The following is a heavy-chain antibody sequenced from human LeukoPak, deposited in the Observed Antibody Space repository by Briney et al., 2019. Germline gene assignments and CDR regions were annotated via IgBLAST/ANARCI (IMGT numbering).Heavy chain of an antibody. Sequence: PGGSLRLSCAASGFTFNDYGMSWVRQAPGKGLEWVAGINWNGGSTGYADSVKGRFTISRDNAKNSLYLQMNSLRAEDTALYYCARARSTGYYVADFWGQGTLVTVSS. J-gene: IGHJ4*02. CDR3: ARARSTGYYVADF. V-gene: IGHV3-20*04. D-gene: IGHD3-9*01. CDR1: GFTFNDYG. CDR2: INWNGGST.